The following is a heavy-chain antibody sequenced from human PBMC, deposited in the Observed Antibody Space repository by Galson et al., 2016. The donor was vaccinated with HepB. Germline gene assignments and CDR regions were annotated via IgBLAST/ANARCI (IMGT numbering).Heavy chain of an antibody. D-gene: IGHD6-6*01. CDR3: ARGSSSRSIYYYYFYTMDV. CDR2: IWYDRGKE. Sequence: SLRLSCAASGFTFSHYGMHWVRQAPGKGLEWVAVIWYDRGKEYYTESVKGRFTISRDNSKNTLYLEMNTLRVEDTAVYFCARGSSSRSIYYYYFYTMDVWGQAATVTVSS. CDR1: GFTFSHYG. J-gene: IGHJ6*02. V-gene: IGHV3-33*01.